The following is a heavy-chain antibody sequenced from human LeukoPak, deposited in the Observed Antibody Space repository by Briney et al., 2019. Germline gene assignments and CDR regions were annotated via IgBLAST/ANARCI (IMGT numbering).Heavy chain of an antibody. V-gene: IGHV3-30*02. CDR3: AKDWLLNSSGLEGA. J-gene: IGHJ5*02. D-gene: IGHD6-19*01. CDR2: IRYDGSNK. CDR1: GFTFSSYA. Sequence: HPGRSLRLSCAASGFTFSSYAMHWVRQAPGKGLEWVAFIRYDGSNKYYADSVKGRFTISRDNSKNTLYLQMNSLRAEDTAVYYCAKDWLLNSSGLEGAWGQGTLVTVSS.